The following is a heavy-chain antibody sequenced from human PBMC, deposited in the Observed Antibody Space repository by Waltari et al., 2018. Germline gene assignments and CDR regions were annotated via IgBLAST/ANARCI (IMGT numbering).Heavy chain of an antibody. CDR1: GYSISSGYY. CDR2: IYFSGIT. CDR3: ARDPGYYDTSGYPAYFDY. V-gene: IGHV4-38-2*02. Sequence: QVQLQESGPGLVKPSETLSLTCTVSGYSISSGYYWGWIRQPPGKGLEWIGSIYFSGITYYNPSLKSRVTIAVDTSKNQFSLKLSSVTAADTAVYYCARDPGYYDTSGYPAYFDYWGQGTLVTVSS. J-gene: IGHJ4*02. D-gene: IGHD3-22*01.